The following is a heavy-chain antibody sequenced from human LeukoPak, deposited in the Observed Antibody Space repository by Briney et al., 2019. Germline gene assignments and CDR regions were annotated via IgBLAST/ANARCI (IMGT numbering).Heavy chain of an antibody. CDR1: GYTFTRNG. V-gene: IGHV1-18*01. D-gene: IGHD5-18*01. CDR3: ASNSYGYHYYYYMDV. J-gene: IGHJ6*03. CDR2: ISGYNGNT. Sequence: ASVKVSCKASGYTFTRNGISWVRQAPGQGLEWMGWISGYNGNTKYAQKFQGRVTMTTDTSTSTAYMELRSLRSDDTAVYYCASNSYGYHYYYYMDVWGKGTTVTISS.